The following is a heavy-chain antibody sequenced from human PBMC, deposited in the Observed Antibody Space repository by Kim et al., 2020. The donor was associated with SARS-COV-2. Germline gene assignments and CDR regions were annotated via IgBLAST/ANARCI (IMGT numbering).Heavy chain of an antibody. CDR1: GFTFSSYG. CDR2: IWYDGSNK. V-gene: IGHV3-33*06. J-gene: IGHJ6*02. Sequence: GGSLRLSCAASGFTFSSYGMHWVRQAPGKGLEWVAVIWYDGSNKYYADSVKGRFTISRDNSKNTLYLQMNSLRAEDTAVYYCAKGPEYCSSTSCYAGEYYYYGMDVWGQGTTVTVSS. CDR3: AKGPEYCSSTSCYAGEYYYYGMDV. D-gene: IGHD2-2*01.